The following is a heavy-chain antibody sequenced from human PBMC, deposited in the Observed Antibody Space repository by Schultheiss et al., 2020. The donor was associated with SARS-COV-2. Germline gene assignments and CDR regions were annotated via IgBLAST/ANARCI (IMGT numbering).Heavy chain of an antibody. CDR3: ARGLRSSSPLGVFDY. CDR1: GGSFSGYY. D-gene: IGHD6-13*01. CDR2: IDHSGST. V-gene: IGHV4-34*01. Sequence: SETLSLTCAVYGGSFSGYYWSWIRQPPGKGLEWIGEIDHSGSTNYNPSLKSRVTISVDTSKNQFSLKLSSVTAADTAVYYCARGLRSSSPLGVFDYWGQGTLVTVSS. J-gene: IGHJ4*02.